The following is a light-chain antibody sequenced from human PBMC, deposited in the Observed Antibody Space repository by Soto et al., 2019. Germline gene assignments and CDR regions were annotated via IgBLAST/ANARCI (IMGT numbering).Light chain of an antibody. V-gene: IGKV3-20*01. Sequence: EIVLTQSPGTLSLSPGERATLSCRASQSVSSSYLAWYQQKPGQAPRLLIYGASSRVTSIPDRFSGSGSGTDFTLTISRLEPDDFAVEYCDEYGSSPYTFGQGTMLEIK. CDR1: QSVSSSY. J-gene: IGKJ2*01. CDR2: GAS. CDR3: DEYGSSPYT.